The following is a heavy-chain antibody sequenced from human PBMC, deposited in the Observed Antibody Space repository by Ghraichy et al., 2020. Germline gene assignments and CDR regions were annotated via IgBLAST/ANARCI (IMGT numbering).Heavy chain of an antibody. D-gene: IGHD6-13*01. Sequence: GGSLRLSCAASGFTFSSYAMSWVRQAPGKGLEWVSAISGSGGSTYYADSVKGRFTISRDNSKNTLYLQMNSLRAEDTAVYYCAKDPAGIAAAAPPSRWFDPWGQGTLVTVSS. J-gene: IGHJ5*02. V-gene: IGHV3-23*01. CDR3: AKDPAGIAAAAPPSRWFDP. CDR2: ISGSGGST. CDR1: GFTFSSYA.